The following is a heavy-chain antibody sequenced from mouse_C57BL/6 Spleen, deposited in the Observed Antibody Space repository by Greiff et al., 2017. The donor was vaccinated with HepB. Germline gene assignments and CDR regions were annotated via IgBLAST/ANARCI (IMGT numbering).Heavy chain of an antibody. CDR1: GYTFTSYW. CDR2: IDPSDSYT. Sequence: QVQLQQPGAELVKPGASVKLSCKASGYTFTSYWMQWVNQRPGQGLEWIGEIDPSDSYTNYNQKFKGKATLTVDTSSSKAYMQLSSLTTEDSAVYYCAGAMDYWGQGTSVTVAS. V-gene: IGHV1-50*01. J-gene: IGHJ4*01. CDR3: AGAMDY.